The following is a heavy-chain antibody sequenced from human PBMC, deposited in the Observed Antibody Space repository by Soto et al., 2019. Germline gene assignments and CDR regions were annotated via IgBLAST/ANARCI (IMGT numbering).Heavy chain of an antibody. Sequence: SVKVSCKASGGTFSSYTISWVRQAPGQGLEWMGRIIPILGIANYAQKFQGRVTITADKSTSTAYMELSSLRSEDTAVYYCARSYSGYGGYYYYMDVWGKGTTVTVSS. CDR2: IIPILGIA. CDR3: ARSYSGYGGYYYYMDV. J-gene: IGHJ6*03. D-gene: IGHD5-12*01. CDR1: GGTFSSYT. V-gene: IGHV1-69*02.